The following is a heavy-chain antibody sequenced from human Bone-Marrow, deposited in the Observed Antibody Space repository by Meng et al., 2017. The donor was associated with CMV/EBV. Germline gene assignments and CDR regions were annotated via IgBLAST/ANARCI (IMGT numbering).Heavy chain of an antibody. CDR1: GFTFSSHW. Sequence: GGSLRLSCAASGFTFSSHWMHWVRQAPGKGLVCVSHINADGSSTSYADSVKGRFTISRDNAKNTLYLQMNSLRAEDTAVYYCAREVVRWFDIWGQGTLVTVSS. D-gene: IGHD6-6*01. CDR3: AREVVRWFDI. V-gene: IGHV3-74*01. CDR2: INADGSST. J-gene: IGHJ5*02.